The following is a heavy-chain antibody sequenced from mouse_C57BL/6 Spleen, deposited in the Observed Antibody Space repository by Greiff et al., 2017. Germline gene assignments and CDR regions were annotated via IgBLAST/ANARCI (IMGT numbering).Heavy chain of an antibody. D-gene: IGHD1-1*01. CDR1: GFTFSSYA. J-gene: IGHJ2*01. CDR3: ARDNPVVTLDD. Sequence: EVQGVESGGGLVKPGGSLKLSCAASGFTFSSYAMSWVRQTPEKRLEWVATISDGGSYTYYPDNVKGRFTISRDNAKNNLYLQMSHLKSEDTAMYYCARDNPVVTLDDWGQGTTLTVSS. CDR2: ISDGGSYT. V-gene: IGHV5-4*01.